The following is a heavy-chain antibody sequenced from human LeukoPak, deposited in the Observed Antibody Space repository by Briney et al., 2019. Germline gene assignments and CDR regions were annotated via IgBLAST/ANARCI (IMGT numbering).Heavy chain of an antibody. CDR1: GGTFSSYA. D-gene: IGHD5-24*01. Sequence: GASVKVSCKASGGTFSSYAISWVRQAPGQGLEWMGGIIPIFGTANYAQKFQGRVTITADESTSTAYMELSSLRSEDTAVYYCARGEEGGYNALYFDYWGQGTLVTVSS. CDR2: IIPIFGTA. CDR3: ARGEEGGYNALYFDY. J-gene: IGHJ4*02. V-gene: IGHV1-69*13.